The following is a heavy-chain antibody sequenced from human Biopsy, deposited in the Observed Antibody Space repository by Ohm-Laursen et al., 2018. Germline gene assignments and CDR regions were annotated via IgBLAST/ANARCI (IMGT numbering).Heavy chain of an antibody. D-gene: IGHD4-11*01. CDR2: IYYSVMT. CDR3: ARDSGILNYGNFKYYHYYGMDV. Sequence: GTLSLTCIVSGDSVTKYYWSWIRRPPGKGLEWIGHIYYSVMTNYNPSLQSRVSISVDTSRNQVSLTLSSVTAADTAVYYCARDSGILNYGNFKYYHYYGMDVWGQGTKVTVSS. CDR1: GDSVTKYY. V-gene: IGHV4-59*02. J-gene: IGHJ6*02.